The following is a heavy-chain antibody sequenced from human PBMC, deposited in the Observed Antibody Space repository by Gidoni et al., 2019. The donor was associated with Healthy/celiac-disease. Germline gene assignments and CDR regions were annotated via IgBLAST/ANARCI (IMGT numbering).Heavy chain of an antibody. J-gene: IGHJ4*02. CDR2: ISSSSSYI. CDR1: GFTFSSYS. D-gene: IGHD2-21*02. Sequence: EVQLVESGGGLVKPGGSLRLSCAASGFTFSSYSMNWVRQAPGKGLEWVSSISSSSSYIYYADSVKGRFTISRDNAKNSLYLQMNSLRAEDTAVYYCASALGVTGGDIYWGQGTLVTVSS. CDR3: ASALGVTGGDIY. V-gene: IGHV3-21*01.